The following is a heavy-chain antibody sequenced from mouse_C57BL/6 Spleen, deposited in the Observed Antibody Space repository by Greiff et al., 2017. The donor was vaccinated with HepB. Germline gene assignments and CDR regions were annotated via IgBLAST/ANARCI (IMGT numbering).Heavy chain of an antibody. CDR1: GFTFSSYG. CDR3: ARRDYYFDY. V-gene: IGHV5-6*02. Sequence: EVMLVESGGDLVKPGGSLKLSCAASGFTFSSYGMSWVRQTPDKRLEWVATISSGGSYTYYPDSVKGRFTISSDNAKNTLYLQMSSLKSEETALYYCARRDYYFDYWGQGTTLTVSS. CDR2: ISSGGSYT. J-gene: IGHJ2*01.